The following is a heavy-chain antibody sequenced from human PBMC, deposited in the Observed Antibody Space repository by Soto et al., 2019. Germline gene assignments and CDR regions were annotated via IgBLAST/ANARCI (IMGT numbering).Heavy chain of an antibody. D-gene: IGHD2-15*01. CDR2: ISAYNGNT. V-gene: IGHV1-18*01. Sequence: ASVKVSCKASGYTFTSYGISWVRQAPGQGLEWMGWISAYNGNTNYAQKLQGRVTMTTDTSTSTAYMELRSLGSDDTAVYYCARVDCSGGSCYGLDAFDIWGQGTMVTVSS. J-gene: IGHJ3*02. CDR1: GYTFTSYG. CDR3: ARVDCSGGSCYGLDAFDI.